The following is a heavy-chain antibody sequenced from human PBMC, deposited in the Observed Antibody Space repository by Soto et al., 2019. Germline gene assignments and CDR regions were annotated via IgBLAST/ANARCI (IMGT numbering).Heavy chain of an antibody. J-gene: IGHJ4*02. CDR3: ARWGDDKKLSH. V-gene: IGHV3-33*01. D-gene: IGHD3-16*01. CDR2: IWYDGSNK. CDR1: GFTFSSHG. Sequence: GGSLRLSCAASGFTFSSHGMHWVRQAPGKGLEWVAVIWYDGSNKYYADSVKGRFTISGDNSKDILNLQMNSLRAEDTAVYYCARWGDDKKLSHWGQGTLVTVSS.